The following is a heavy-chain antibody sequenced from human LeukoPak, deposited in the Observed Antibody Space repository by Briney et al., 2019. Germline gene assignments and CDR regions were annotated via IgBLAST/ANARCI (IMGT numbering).Heavy chain of an antibody. CDR1: GFTFSSYW. CDR2: VNTDGSTP. J-gene: IGHJ4*02. Sequence: GGSLRPSCAASGFTFSSYWMHWVRQAPGKGLVWVSRVNTDGSTPTYADSVKGRFTISRDNAKNTLYLQMNSLRAEDTAVYYCARDRGSYSDYWGQGTLVTVSS. CDR3: ARDRGSYSDY. V-gene: IGHV3-74*01. D-gene: IGHD3-16*01.